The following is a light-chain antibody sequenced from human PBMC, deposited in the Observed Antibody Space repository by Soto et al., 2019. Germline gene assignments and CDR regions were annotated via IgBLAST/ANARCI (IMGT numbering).Light chain of an antibody. J-gene: IGLJ3*02. CDR1: SGHSSNA. V-gene: IGLV4-69*01. CDR3: QTWGTGIVV. CDR2: LNSDGSH. Sequence: QPVLTQSPSASASLGASVTVTCTLSSGHSSNAVAWHQQQPEKGPRYLMRLNSDGSHSKGDGIPDRFTGSSSGADRYLTISSLQSEDEADYYCQTWGTGIVVFGGVTKLTVL.